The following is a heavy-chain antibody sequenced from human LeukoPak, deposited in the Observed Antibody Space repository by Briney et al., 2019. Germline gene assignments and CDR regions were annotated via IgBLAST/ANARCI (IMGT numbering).Heavy chain of an antibody. D-gene: IGHD3-22*01. CDR3: ARDLYYDSSGPTSDDAFDI. V-gene: IGHV1-18*01. J-gene: IGHJ3*02. Sequence: ASVKVSCKAYGYTFTSYGISWVRQVPGQGLEWMGWISAYNGNTNYAQKLQGRVTMTTDTSTSTAYMELRSLRSDDTAVYYCARDLYYDSSGPTSDDAFDIWGQGTMVTVSS. CDR1: GYTFTSYG. CDR2: ISAYNGNT.